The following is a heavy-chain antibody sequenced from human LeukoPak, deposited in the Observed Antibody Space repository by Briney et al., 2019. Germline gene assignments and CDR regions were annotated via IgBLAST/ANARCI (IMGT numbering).Heavy chain of an antibody. J-gene: IGHJ5*02. CDR1: AFAFSFSA. D-gene: IGHD6-19*01. V-gene: IGHV3-23*01. CDR3: AEPLSGGLAGTGGWFDP. CDR2: INANAINT. Sequence: GRSLRLSCEASAFAFSFSAMTWVRQAQGTGLEWVSTINANAINTYYANSVNGRFTNSRDNFKSTTYLQTNSLGAGDTAVYYWAEPLSGGLAGTGGWFDPWGQGTLVTVSS.